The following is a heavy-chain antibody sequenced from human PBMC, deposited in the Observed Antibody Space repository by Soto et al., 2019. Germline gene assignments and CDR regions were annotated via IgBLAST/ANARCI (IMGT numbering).Heavy chain of an antibody. Sequence: EVQLLESGGGLVQPGGSLRLSCAASGFTFSSYAMSWVRQAPGKGLEWVSAISGSGGSTYYADSVKGRFTISRDNSKNTLYLQMNSLRAEDTAVYYCAKDLMTTDSPTGGMDVWGQGTTVTVSS. V-gene: IGHV3-23*01. CDR1: GFTFSSYA. CDR2: ISGSGGST. D-gene: IGHD4-17*01. CDR3: AKDLMTTDSPTGGMDV. J-gene: IGHJ6*02.